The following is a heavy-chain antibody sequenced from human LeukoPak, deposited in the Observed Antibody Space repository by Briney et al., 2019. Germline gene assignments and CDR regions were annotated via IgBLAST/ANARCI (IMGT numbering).Heavy chain of an antibody. J-gene: IGHJ2*01. CDR2: VRNKANSYTT. CDR1: GFTFSNHY. CDR3: ARVTPTYWYFDL. Sequence: PGGSLRLSCAASGFTFSNHYMDWVRQAPGKGLEWVGRVRNKANSYTTEHAASVKGRFTVSRDGSKSSLYLQMNSLITEDTAVYYCARVTPTYWYFDLWGRGTLVTVSS. V-gene: IGHV3-72*01.